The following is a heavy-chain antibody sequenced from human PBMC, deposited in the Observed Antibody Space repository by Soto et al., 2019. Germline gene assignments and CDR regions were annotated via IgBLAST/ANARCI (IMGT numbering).Heavy chain of an antibody. Sequence: QLVETGGGLIQPGGSLRLSCAASGLTVSSNYMSWVRQAPGKGLEWVSTIYSGGNTYYADSVKGRFTISRDNAKNSLYLQMNSLRAEDTAVYYCARERAVAGNDYWGQGTLVTVSS. CDR3: ARERAVAGNDY. V-gene: IGHV3-53*02. J-gene: IGHJ4*02. CDR1: GLTVSSNY. D-gene: IGHD6-19*01. CDR2: IYSGGNT.